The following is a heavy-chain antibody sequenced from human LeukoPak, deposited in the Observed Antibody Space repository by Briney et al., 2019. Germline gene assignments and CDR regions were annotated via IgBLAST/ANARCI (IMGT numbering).Heavy chain of an antibody. CDR3: ASHTAMVSVGFDY. D-gene: IGHD5-18*01. CDR1: GGSISSSSYY. J-gene: IGHJ4*02. CDR2: IYYSGST. V-gene: IGHV4-39*01. Sequence: SETLSLTCTVSGGSISSSSYYWGWIRRPPGKGLEWIGSIYYSGSTYYNPSLKSRVTISVDTSKNQFSLKLSSVTAADTAVYYCASHTAMVSVGFDYWGQGNLVTVSS.